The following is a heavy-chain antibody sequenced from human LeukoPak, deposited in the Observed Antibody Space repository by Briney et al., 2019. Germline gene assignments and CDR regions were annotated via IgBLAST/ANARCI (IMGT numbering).Heavy chain of an antibody. CDR3: AKSPKTGFLFDY. CDR2: IYGGVNT. CDR1: GFTFSGFA. D-gene: IGHD1-1*01. V-gene: IGHV3-66*01. J-gene: IGHJ4*02. Sequence: GGSLRLSCAASGFTFSGFAMTWVRQAPGKGLEWVSVIYGGVNTVYAGSVQGRFTISRDNSKNTLFLEMNSLGAEDAAVYYCAKSPKTGFLFDYWGKGTLVTVSS.